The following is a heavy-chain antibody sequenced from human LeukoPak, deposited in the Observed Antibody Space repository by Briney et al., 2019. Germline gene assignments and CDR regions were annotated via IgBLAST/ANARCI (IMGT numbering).Heavy chain of an antibody. CDR2: IYHSGST. D-gene: IGHD1-26*01. CDR1: GYSISSGYY. CDR3: ARGVVGATTRLSPNY. V-gene: IGHV4-38-2*02. Sequence: SETLSLTCTVSGYSISSGYYWGWIRQPPGKGLEWIGRIYHSGSTYYNPSLKSRVTISVDTSKNQFSLKLSSVTAADSAVYYCARGVVGATTRLSPNYWGQGTLVTVSS. J-gene: IGHJ4*02.